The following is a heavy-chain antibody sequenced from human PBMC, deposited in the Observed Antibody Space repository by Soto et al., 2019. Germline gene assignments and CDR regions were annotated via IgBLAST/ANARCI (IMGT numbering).Heavy chain of an antibody. CDR1: GITFSSHA. Sequence: GGSLRLSCEASGITFSSHALSWVRQAPGKGLEWVSGISGGSDSTYHADSVKGRFTISRDNSKNTLYLQMDSLRAEDTAVYYCAKDSARWFGILVNYMGVWGKGTTVTVSS. CDR2: ISGGSDST. CDR3: AKDSARWFGILVNYMGV. V-gene: IGHV3-23*01. J-gene: IGHJ6*03. D-gene: IGHD3-10*01.